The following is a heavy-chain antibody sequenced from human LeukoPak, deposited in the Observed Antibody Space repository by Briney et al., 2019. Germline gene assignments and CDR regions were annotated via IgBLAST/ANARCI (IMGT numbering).Heavy chain of an antibody. CDR1: GGTFSSYA. D-gene: IGHD3-10*01. J-gene: IGHJ3*02. V-gene: IGHV1-69*13. Sequence: ASVKVSCKASGGTFSSYAISWVRQAPGQGLEWMGGIIPIFGTANYAQKFQGRVTITADESTSTAYMELSSLRSEDTAVYYCANSYHAPHYYGSGSPGEGAFDIWGQGTMVTVSS. CDR2: IIPIFGTA. CDR3: ANSYHAPHYYGSGSPGEGAFDI.